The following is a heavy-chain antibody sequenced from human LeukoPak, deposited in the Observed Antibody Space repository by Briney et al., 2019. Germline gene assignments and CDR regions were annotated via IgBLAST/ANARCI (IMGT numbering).Heavy chain of an antibody. V-gene: IGHV1-8*01. CDR3: ARGYGYYDFRSGYWFRTYYYGMDV. J-gene: IGHJ6*02. D-gene: IGHD3-3*01. CDR1: GYTFTSYD. Sequence: ASVKVSCKASGYTFTSYDINWVRQATGQGLEWMGWMNPNSGNTGYAQKFQGRVTMTRNTSISTAYMELSSLRSEDTAVYYCARGYGYYDFRSGYWFRTYYYGMDVWGQGTTVTVSS. CDR2: MNPNSGNT.